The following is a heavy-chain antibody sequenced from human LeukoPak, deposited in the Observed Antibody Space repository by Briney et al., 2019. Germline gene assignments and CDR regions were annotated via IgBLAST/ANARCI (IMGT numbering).Heavy chain of an antibody. CDR1: GFTFSDHW. CDR2: IKQGGSQK. V-gene: IGHV3-7*01. CDR3: ARGPNFGDYVDFLDS. Sequence: GGSLRLSCEASGFTFSDHWMTWVRQAPGKGLEWVANIKQGGSQKYYVDSVKGRFTISRDDVESTLFLQMNNLRAEDSALYYCARGPNFGDYVDFLDSWGQGTLVTVSS. J-gene: IGHJ4*02. D-gene: IGHD4-17*01.